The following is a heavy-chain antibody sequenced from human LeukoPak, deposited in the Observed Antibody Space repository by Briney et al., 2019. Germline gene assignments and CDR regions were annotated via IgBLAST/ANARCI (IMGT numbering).Heavy chain of an antibody. CDR1: GFIFSNYW. V-gene: IGHV3-7*01. CDR3: ATSAAGFGY. Sequence: PGGSLRLSCAASGFIFSNYWMSWVRQAPGKGLEWVASIKQDGSEKYYVDSVKGRFTISRDNAKNSVYLQMNSLRAEDAAVYHCATSAAGFGYWGQGILVTVSS. CDR2: IKQDGSEK. D-gene: IGHD3-22*01. J-gene: IGHJ4*02.